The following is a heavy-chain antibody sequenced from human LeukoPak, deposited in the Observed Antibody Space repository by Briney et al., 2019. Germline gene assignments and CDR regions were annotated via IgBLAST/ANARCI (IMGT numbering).Heavy chain of an antibody. CDR2: ISSSSSTI. J-gene: IGHJ5*02. CDR3: ARPHFARTTNWFDP. D-gene: IGHD1-1*01. Sequence: GGSLRLSCAASGFTFSIYSMNWVRQAPGKGLEWVSYISSSSSTIYYADSVKGRFTISRDNAKNSLYLQMNSLRAEDTAVYYCARPHFARTTNWFDPWGQGTMVTVSS. CDR1: GFTFSIYS. V-gene: IGHV3-48*01.